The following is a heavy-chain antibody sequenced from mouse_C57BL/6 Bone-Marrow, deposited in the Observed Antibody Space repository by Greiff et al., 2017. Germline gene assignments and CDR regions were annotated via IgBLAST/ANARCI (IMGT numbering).Heavy chain of an antibody. V-gene: IGHV1-55*01. D-gene: IGHD1-1*01. CDR3: ARSFYYYGSSQYDFDY. Sequence: VKLMQSGAELVKPGASVKMSCKASGYTFTSYWITWVKQSPGQGLEWIGDIYPGSGSTNYNEKFKSKATLTVDTSSCTAYMQLRSLTSENSAVYYCARSFYYYGSSQYDFDYWGQGTTLTVSS. CDR2: IYPGSGST. J-gene: IGHJ2*01. CDR1: GYTFTSYW.